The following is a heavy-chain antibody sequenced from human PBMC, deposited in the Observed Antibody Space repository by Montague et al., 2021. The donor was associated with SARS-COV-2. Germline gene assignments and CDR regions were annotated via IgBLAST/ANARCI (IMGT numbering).Heavy chain of an antibody. D-gene: IGHD4/OR15-4a*01. J-gene: IGHJ5*01. Sequence: SETLSLTCSVSGGSITTYYWSWVRQPAGKGLEWNGRLSTSGSTNYNPSLKSRVTMSLDTSKNQVSLKLSSVTAADTAVYYCARDASSANSPANNWFDSWGQGTLVTVSS. CDR2: LSTSGST. V-gene: IGHV4-4*07. CDR3: ARDASSANSPANNWFDS. CDR1: GGSITTYY.